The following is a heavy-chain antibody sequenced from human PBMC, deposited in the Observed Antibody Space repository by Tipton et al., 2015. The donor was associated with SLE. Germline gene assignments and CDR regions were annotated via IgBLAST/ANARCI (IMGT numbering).Heavy chain of an antibody. CDR2: IAYDGRDE. V-gene: IGHV3-30*04. CDR3: ARDPNLWGTYRHFDY. CDR1: GFNLSSYA. J-gene: IGHJ4*02. Sequence: SLRLSCAASGFNLSSYAMSWVRQAPGKGLEWVALIAYDGRDESYADSVKGRFTISRGNSENTLFLQMNSLRTEDTAVYYCARDPNLWGTYRHFDYWGQGTPVTVSS. D-gene: IGHD3-16*02.